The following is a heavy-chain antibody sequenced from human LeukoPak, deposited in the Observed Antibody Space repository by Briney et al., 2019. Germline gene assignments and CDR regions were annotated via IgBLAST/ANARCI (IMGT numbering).Heavy chain of an antibody. V-gene: IGHV1-18*01. CDR2: ISTYNGDT. D-gene: IGHD4-17*01. Sequence: ASVKVSCKASVYTYSVNVVSWVRQAPGQGLEWMGWISTYNGDTNYAQKFQGRVTMTTDTSTSTAYMELRSLRSDDTAVYYCARDGDYRHFDYWGQGTLVTVSS. CDR1: VYTYSVNV. J-gene: IGHJ4*02. CDR3: ARDGDYRHFDY.